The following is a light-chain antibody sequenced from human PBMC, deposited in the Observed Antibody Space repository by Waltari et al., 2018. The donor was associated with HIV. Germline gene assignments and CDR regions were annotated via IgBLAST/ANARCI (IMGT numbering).Light chain of an antibody. J-gene: IGLJ3*02. CDR3: ATWDNILSIGL. CDR2: DNH. CDR1: SSDIGANL. V-gene: IGLV1-51*01. Sequence: QSLLTQPPSVSAAPGQHVDISCSGSSSDIGANLVSWDQYLPGGAPKLRIYDNHRRPSGVPDRFSASKSGTSATLDIAGIQTGDEGHYFCATWDNILSIGLFGGGTKVTVL.